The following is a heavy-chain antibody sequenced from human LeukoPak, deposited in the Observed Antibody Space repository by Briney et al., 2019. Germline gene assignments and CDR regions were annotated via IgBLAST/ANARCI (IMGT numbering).Heavy chain of an antibody. Sequence: HSGGSLRLSCAASGFTFSSYGMHWVRQAPGKVPEWVSYIDARSGITYYADSVQGRFTISRDNTQESVFLQMNSLRADDTAVYYCARTYDFGRGPPGDAFDNWGPGTLVTVSS. CDR1: GFTFSSYG. CDR3: ARTYDFGRGPPGDAFDN. J-gene: IGHJ3*02. D-gene: IGHD3-3*01. CDR2: IDARSGIT. V-gene: IGHV3-48*01.